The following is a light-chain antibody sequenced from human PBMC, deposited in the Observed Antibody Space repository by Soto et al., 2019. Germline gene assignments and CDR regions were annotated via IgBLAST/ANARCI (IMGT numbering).Light chain of an antibody. CDR1: QSVSYY. Sequence: EIVLTQSPGTLSLSPGERATFSCRASQSVSYYLAWYQQKPGQAPRLLIYDASSRATGVPDRFSGSGSGTDFTLTISRLEPEDFAVYYCQQYGSSPRTFGQGTKVDIK. CDR2: DAS. CDR3: QQYGSSPRT. J-gene: IGKJ1*01. V-gene: IGKV3-20*01.